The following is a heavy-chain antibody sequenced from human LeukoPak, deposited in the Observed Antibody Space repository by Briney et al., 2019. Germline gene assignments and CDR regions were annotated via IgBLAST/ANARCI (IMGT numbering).Heavy chain of an antibody. J-gene: IGHJ4*02. V-gene: IGHV3-30-3*01. Sequence: GGSLRLSCVASGFIFSSYAMHWVRQAPGKGLEWVAVISYDGSNKYYADSVKGRFTISRDNSKNTLYLQMNSLRAEDTAVYYCARGLWFGEPRGVNFDYWGQGTLVTVSS. CDR2: ISYDGSNK. D-gene: IGHD3-10*01. CDR1: GFIFSSYA. CDR3: ARGLWFGEPRGVNFDY.